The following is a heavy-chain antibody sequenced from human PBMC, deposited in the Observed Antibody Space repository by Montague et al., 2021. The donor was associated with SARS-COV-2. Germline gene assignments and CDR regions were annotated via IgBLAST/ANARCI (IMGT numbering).Heavy chain of an antibody. CDR3: ARDCFLRSENLMGTRHYYYGMDV. CDR2: IYYSGST. CDR1: GGSISSSSYY. D-gene: IGHD5-24*01. V-gene: IGHV4-39*07. Sequence: SETLSLTCTVSGGSISSSSYYWGWIRQPPGKGLEWIGSIYYSGSTYYNPSLKSRVTISVDTSKNQFSLKLSSVTAAATAVYYCARDCFLRSENLMGTRHYYYGMDVWGQGTTVTVSS. J-gene: IGHJ6*02.